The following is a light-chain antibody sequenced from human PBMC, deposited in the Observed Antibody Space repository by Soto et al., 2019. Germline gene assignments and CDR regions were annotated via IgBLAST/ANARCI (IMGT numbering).Light chain of an antibody. CDR1: SSDVGAYNY. Sequence: QSALTQPASVSGSPGQSITISCTGTSSDVGAYNYVSWYQQHPGKAPNLMIYEVSNRPSGVSDRFSGSKSGNTASLTISGLQAEDEADYFCSSYTNQNTPVVFGGGTQLTVL. V-gene: IGLV2-14*01. CDR2: EVS. J-gene: IGLJ2*01. CDR3: SSYTNQNTPVV.